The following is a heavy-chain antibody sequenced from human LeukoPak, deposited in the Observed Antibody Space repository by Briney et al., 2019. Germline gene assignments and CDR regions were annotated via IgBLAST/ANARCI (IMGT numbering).Heavy chain of an antibody. V-gene: IGHV3-15*01. J-gene: IGHJ4*02. D-gene: IGHD3-3*01. CDR3: TTGLERLLEWLGENFDY. CDR1: GFTFSNAW. Sequence: TGGSLRLSCAASGFTFSNAWMSWVRQAPGKGLEWVGRIKSKTDGGTTDYAAPVKGRFTISRDDSKNTLYLQMNSLKTEDTAVYYCTTGLERLLEWLGENFDYWGQGTLVTVSS. CDR2: IKSKTDGGTT.